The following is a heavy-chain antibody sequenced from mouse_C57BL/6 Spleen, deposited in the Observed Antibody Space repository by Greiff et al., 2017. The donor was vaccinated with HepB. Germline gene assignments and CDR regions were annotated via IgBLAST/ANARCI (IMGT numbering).Heavy chain of an antibody. Sequence: QVQLQQSGAELVRPGASVTLSCKASGYTFTDYDMHWVKQTPVHGLEWIGAIDPETGGTAYNQKFKGKAILTADKSSSTAYMELRSLTSEDSAVYYCTRAPYWDGTYWGQGTLVTVSA. CDR2: IDPETGGT. J-gene: IGHJ3*01. CDR3: TRAPYWDGTY. V-gene: IGHV1-15*01. CDR1: GYTFTDYD. D-gene: IGHD4-1*01.